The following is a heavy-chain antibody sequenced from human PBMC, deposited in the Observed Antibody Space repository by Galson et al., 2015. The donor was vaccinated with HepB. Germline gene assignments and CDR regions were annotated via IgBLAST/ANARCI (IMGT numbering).Heavy chain of an antibody. Sequence: SLRLSCAASGFTFDDYAMHWVRHAPGKGLEWVSGISWNSGSIGYADSVKGRFTISRDNAKNSLYLQMNSLRAEDTALYYCAKDLSGYDSPYYGMDVWGQGTTVTVSS. CDR1: GFTFDDYA. CDR3: AKDLSGYDSPYYGMDV. CDR2: ISWNSGSI. J-gene: IGHJ6*02. D-gene: IGHD5-12*01. V-gene: IGHV3-9*01.